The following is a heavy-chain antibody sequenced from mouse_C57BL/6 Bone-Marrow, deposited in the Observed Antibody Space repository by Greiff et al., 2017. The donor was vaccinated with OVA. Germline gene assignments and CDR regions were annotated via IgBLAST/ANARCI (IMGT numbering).Heavy chain of an antibody. V-gene: IGHV5-12*01. D-gene: IGHD1-1*01. J-gene: IGHJ4*01. Sequence: EVKVVESGGGLVQPGGTLKLSCAASGFTFSDYYMYWVRQTPEKRLEWVAYISNGGGSTYYPATVKGRFTISRDNAKNTLYLQMSRLKSEDTAMYYCALRSLRGVVGASYAMDYWGQGTSVTVSS. CDR1: GFTFSDYY. CDR2: ISNGGGST. CDR3: ALRSLRGVVGASYAMDY.